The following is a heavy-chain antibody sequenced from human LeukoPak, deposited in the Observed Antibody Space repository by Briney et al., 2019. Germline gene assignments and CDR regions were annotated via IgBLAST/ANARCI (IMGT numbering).Heavy chain of an antibody. Sequence: SETLSLTCTVSGGSISSYYWSWIRQPPGKGLEWIGYIYNSGSTNYNSSLKSRVTISADTSKNQFSLKLSSVTAADTAVYYCARARGATIFQSAFDIWGQGTMVTVSS. CDR1: GGSISSYY. CDR2: IYNSGST. CDR3: ARARGATIFQSAFDI. D-gene: IGHD5-24*01. V-gene: IGHV4-59*01. J-gene: IGHJ3*02.